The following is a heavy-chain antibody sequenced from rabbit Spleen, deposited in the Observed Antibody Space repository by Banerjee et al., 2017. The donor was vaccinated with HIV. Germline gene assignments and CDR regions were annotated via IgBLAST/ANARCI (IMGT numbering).Heavy chain of an antibody. CDR3: ARDVGTSFSTYGMDL. CDR2: IYAGSSDST. D-gene: IGHD8-1*01. J-gene: IGHJ6*01. Sequence: QSLEESGGGLVKPGASLTLTCKASGFSFNSGYDMCWVRQAPGKGLEWIACIYAGSSDSTYSATWAKGRFTISKTSSTTVTLQMTSLTAADTATYFCARDVGTSFSTYGMDLWGPGTLVTVS. CDR1: GFSFNSGYD. V-gene: IGHV1S40*01.